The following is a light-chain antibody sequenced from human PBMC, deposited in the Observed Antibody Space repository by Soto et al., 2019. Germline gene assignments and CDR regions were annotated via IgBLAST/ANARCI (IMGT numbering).Light chain of an antibody. V-gene: IGLV2-8*01. J-gene: IGLJ1*01. CDR2: EVS. Sequence: QSALTQPPSASGSPGQSVTISCTGTSSDVGGYNYVSWYQQHPGKAPKLMIYEVSKRPSGVPDRFSGSKSGNTASLTVSGLQAEDEADYYCSSYAGSNRDVFGTGTRSPS. CDR1: SSDVGGYNY. CDR3: SSYAGSNRDV.